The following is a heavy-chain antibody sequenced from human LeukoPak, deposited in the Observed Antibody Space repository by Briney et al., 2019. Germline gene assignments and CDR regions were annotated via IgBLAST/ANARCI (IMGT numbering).Heavy chain of an antibody. CDR2: GGSGGST. J-gene: IGHJ4*02. V-gene: IGHV3-23*01. D-gene: IGHD4-17*01. Sequence: GGSLRLSCAASGFIFSSYAMSWVRQAPGKGLEWVSAGGSGGSTYYADSVKGRFTISRDNSKNTLYLQMNSLRAEDTAVYYCAKDLAGYGDYNQLFNYWGQGTLVTVSS. CDR3: AKDLAGYGDYNQLFNY. CDR1: GFIFSSYA.